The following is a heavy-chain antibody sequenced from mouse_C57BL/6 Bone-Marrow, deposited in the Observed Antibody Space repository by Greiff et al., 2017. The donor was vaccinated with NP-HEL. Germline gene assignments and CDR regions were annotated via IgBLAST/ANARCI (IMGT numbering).Heavy chain of an antibody. CDR3: ARSVYYGNCGFAY. D-gene: IGHD2-1*01. CDR2: IHPNSGST. V-gene: IGHV1-64*01. J-gene: IGHJ3*01. CDR1: GYTFTSYW. Sequence: SGAELVKPGASVKLSCKASGYTFTSYWMHWVKQRPGQGLEWIGMIHPNSGSTNYNEKFKSKATLTVDKSSSTAYMQLSSLTSEDSAVYYCARSVYYGNCGFAYWGQGTLVTVSA.